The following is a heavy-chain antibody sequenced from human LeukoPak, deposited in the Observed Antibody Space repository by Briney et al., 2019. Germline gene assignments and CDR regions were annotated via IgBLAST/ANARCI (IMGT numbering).Heavy chain of an antibody. CDR3: AKDGTNSPLM. CDR1: GFTFSNYA. D-gene: IGHD2/OR15-2a*01. J-gene: IGHJ3*02. CDR2: ITSTGGTT. Sequence: PGGSLRLSCAASGFTFSNYAMSWVRQAPGKGLDWVSGITSTGGTTYYADSVQGRFTISRDNSRNMLYLQMNSLRAEDTAVYYCAKDGTNSPLMWGQGTVGSVSS. V-gene: IGHV3-23*01.